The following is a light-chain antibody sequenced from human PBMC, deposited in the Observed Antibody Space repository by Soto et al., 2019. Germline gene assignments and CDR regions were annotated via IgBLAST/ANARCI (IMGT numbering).Light chain of an antibody. V-gene: IGKV1-5*03. J-gene: IGKJ1*01. CDR1: QNINTW. CDR2: KAS. CDR3: QQYNNYWT. Sequence: DIQMTQSPTTVSASVGDRVTITCRASQNINTWLAWYQQKPGKAPKLLILKASTLESGVPSRFSGSGSGTEFTLTISSLQPDDLGTYYCQQYNNYWTFGQGTKVDIK.